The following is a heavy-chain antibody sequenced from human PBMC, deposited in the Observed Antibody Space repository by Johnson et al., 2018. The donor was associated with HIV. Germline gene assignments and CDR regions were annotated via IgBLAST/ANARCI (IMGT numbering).Heavy chain of an antibody. V-gene: IGHV3-30-3*01. Sequence: QVQLVESGGGVVQPGRSLRLSCAASGFTFGDSALHWVRQAPGKGLEWVAVISYDGSNKFYADSVKGRFTISRDNSKNTLYLQMNSLRHEDTAVYYCARDQGELRRTHAFDIWGQGTMVTVSS. CDR3: ARDQGELRRTHAFDI. J-gene: IGHJ3*02. CDR2: ISYDGSNK. D-gene: IGHD1-14*01. CDR1: GFTFGDSA.